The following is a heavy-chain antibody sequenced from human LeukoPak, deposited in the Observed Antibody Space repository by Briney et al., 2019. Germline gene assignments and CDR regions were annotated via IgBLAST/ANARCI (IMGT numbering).Heavy chain of an antibody. Sequence: GGSLRLSCAASGFTFSSYEMNWVRQAPGKGLEWVSYISRSASTRNYADSVKGRFTISRDNGKNSLYVEMNSLRAEDTAVYYCAREIVSSVAGNFDYWGQGTLVTVSS. V-gene: IGHV3-48*03. CDR2: ISRSASTR. CDR3: AREIVSSVAGNFDY. D-gene: IGHD6-19*01. J-gene: IGHJ4*02. CDR1: GFTFSSYE.